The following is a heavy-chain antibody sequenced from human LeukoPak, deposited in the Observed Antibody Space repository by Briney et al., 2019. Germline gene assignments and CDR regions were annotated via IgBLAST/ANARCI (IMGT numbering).Heavy chain of an antibody. CDR2: INPNSGGT. V-gene: IGHV1-2*02. CDR3: ARGHCISTTCHQDY. Sequence: ASVTVSCKASGYTFTFYYMHWVRQAPGQGLEWMGWINPNSGGTNYAQKFQGRVTMTRDTSISIAYMELGSLTSDDTAVYYCARGHCISTTCHQDYWGQGALVTVSS. CDR1: GYTFTFYY. J-gene: IGHJ4*02. D-gene: IGHD2-2*01.